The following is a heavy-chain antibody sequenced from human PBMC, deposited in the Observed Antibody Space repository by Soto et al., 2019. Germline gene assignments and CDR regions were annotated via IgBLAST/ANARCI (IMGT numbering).Heavy chain of an antibody. Sequence: GESLKISCKGSGYSFATYWIGWVRQMPGKDLEWMGLIYPGDSDTRYSPSFQGQVTISADESISTAYLQWSSLKASDTAMYYCARRIIALGYCSGGSCEDAFDIWGQGTMVTVSS. V-gene: IGHV5-51*01. CDR2: IYPGDSDT. D-gene: IGHD2-15*01. J-gene: IGHJ3*02. CDR3: ARRIIALGYCSGGSCEDAFDI. CDR1: GYSFATYW.